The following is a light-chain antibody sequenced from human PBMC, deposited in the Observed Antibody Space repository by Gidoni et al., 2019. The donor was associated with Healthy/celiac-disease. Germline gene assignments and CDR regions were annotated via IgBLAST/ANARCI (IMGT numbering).Light chain of an antibody. J-gene: IGLJ2*01. Sequence: SAELTQDPAVSVALGQTVRITCQGDSLRSYYESWYQQQPGQAPVLVIYGKNNRPSGIPDRFSGSSSGNTASLTITGAQAEDEADYYCNSRDSSGNHPVVFGGGTKLTVL. CDR2: GKN. CDR3: NSRDSSGNHPVV. V-gene: IGLV3-19*01. CDR1: SLRSYY.